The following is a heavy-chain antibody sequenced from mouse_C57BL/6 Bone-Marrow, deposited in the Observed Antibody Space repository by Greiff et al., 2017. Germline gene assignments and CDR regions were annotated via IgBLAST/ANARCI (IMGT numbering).Heavy chain of an antibody. J-gene: IGHJ4*01. Sequence: EVTLVESGGGLVKPGGSLKLSCAASGFTFSSYAMSWVRQTPEKRLEWVATISDGGSYTYYPDNVKGRFTISRDNAKNNLYLQMSHLKSEDTAMYYCSRGLLPYAMDYWGQGTSVTVSS. CDR1: GFTFSSYA. CDR3: SRGLLPYAMDY. V-gene: IGHV5-4*03. CDR2: ISDGGSYT. D-gene: IGHD2-3*01.